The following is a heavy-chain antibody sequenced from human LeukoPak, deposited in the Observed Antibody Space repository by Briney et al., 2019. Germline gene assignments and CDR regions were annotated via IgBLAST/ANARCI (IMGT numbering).Heavy chain of an antibody. CDR1: GFTFSSYD. CDR2: IGTAGDT. J-gene: IGHJ4*02. V-gene: IGHV3-13*01. CDR3: ARAGGSSWAYYFDY. Sequence: GRSLRLSCAASGFTFSSYDMHWVRQATGKGLEWVSAIGTAGDTYYPGSVKGRFTISRENAKNSLYLQMNSLRAKDSAVYYCARAGGSSWAYYFDYWGQGTLVTVSS. D-gene: IGHD6-13*01.